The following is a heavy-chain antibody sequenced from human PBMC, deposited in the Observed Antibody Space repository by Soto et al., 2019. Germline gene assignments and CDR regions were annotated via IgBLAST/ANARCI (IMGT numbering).Heavy chain of an antibody. J-gene: IGHJ4*02. D-gene: IGHD3-22*01. CDR2: ISYDGSNK. CDR3: ANFGDYYDSSGYYPPLGY. V-gene: IGHV3-30*18. CDR1: GFTFSSYG. Sequence: GGSLRLSCAASGFTFSSYGMHWVRQAPGKGLEWVAVISYDGSNKYYADSVKGRFTISRDNSKNTLYLQMNSLRAEDTAVYYCANFGDYYDSSGYYPPLGYWGQGTLVTVSS.